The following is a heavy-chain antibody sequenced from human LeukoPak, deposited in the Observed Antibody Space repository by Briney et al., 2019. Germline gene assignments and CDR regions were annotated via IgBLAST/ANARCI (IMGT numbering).Heavy chain of an antibody. V-gene: IGHV3-9*01. J-gene: IGHJ4*02. CDR2: ISWNSGSI. CDR3: AKGLAAAGTGAFDY. CDR1: GFTFDDYA. D-gene: IGHD6-13*01. Sequence: GGSLRLSCAASGFTFDDYAMHWVRQAPGKGLEWVSGISWNSGSIGYADSVKGRFTISRDNAKNSLYLQMNSLRAEDTALYYCAKGLAAAGTGAFDYWGQGTLVTVSS.